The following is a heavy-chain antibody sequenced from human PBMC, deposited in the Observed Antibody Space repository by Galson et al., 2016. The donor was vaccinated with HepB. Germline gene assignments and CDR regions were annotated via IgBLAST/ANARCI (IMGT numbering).Heavy chain of an antibody. Sequence: SLRLSCAASGFTFSHYPMHWVRQAPGKGLEWVALISFDGSNKYYADSLKGRFTISRDNSKNPLYLQMSSLRTEDTAVYYWAREYRNSWLNFWYFDLWGRGTLVTVSS. J-gene: IGHJ2*01. CDR3: AREYRNSWLNFWYFDL. D-gene: IGHD6-13*01. V-gene: IGHV3-30-3*01. CDR2: ISFDGSNK. CDR1: GFTFSHYP.